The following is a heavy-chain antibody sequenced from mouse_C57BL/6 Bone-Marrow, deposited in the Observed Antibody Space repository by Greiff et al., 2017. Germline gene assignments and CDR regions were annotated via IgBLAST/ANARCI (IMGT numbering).Heavy chain of an antibody. CDR2: ISSGGSYT. D-gene: IGHD1-1*01. CDR3: ARLLRYFDD. V-gene: IGHV5-6*01. Sequence: EVKVVESGGDLVKPGGSLKLSCAASGFTFSSYGMSWVRQTPDKRLEWVATISSGGSYTYYPDSVKGRFTISRDNAKKTLYLQMSSLKSEDTAMYYCARLLRYFDDWGQGTTLTVSS. CDR1: GFTFSSYG. J-gene: IGHJ2*01.